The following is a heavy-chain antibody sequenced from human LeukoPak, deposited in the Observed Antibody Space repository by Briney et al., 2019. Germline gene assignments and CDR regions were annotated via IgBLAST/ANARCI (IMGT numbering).Heavy chain of an antibody. CDR1: GGSFSGYY. CDR3: ARRVITPFGY. CDR2: INHSGST. Sequence: SETLSLTCAVYGGSFSGYYWSWIRQPPGKGLEWIGEINHSGSTNYNPSLKSRVTISVDTSKNQFSLKLSSVTAADTAVYYCARRVITPFGYWGQGTLVTVSS. J-gene: IGHJ4*02. V-gene: IGHV4-34*01. D-gene: IGHD3-22*01.